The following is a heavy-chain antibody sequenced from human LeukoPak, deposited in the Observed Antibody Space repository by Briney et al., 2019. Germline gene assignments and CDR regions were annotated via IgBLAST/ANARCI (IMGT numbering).Heavy chain of an antibody. CDR1: GFTFSDYY. CDR2: IKPDGSEK. D-gene: IGHD6-13*01. V-gene: IGHV3-7*01. J-gene: IGHJ4*02. CDR3: ARGGSTSSWFWND. Sequence: PGGSLRLSCAASGFTFSDYYMTWVRQAPGKGLEWVANIKPDGSEKLYVDSVKGRFTISRGNARNSLYLQMNSLRAEDMAVYYCARGGSTSSWFWNDWGQGTLVTVSS.